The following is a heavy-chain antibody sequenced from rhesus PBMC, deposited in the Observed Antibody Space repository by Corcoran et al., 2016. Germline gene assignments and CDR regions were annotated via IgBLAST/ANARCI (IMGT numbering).Heavy chain of an antibody. D-gene: IGHD6-25*01. V-gene: IGHV4-73*01. J-gene: IGHJ4*01. CDR2: IYGNSAST. CDR1: GGSISGYYY. Sequence: QVQLQQWGEGLVKPSETLSLTCAVYGGSISGYYYWSWIRQPPGKGLEWIGYIYGNSASTNYNPAINIRVTISKDTSKNQFSLKLSSVTDADPAVYDCARDDSGSGNWGQGVLVTVSA. CDR3: ARDDSGSGN.